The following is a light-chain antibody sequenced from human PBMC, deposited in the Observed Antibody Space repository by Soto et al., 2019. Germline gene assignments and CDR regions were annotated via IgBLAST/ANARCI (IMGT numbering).Light chain of an antibody. Sequence: QSALTQPASVSGSPGQSITISCTGTSSDVGSYNLVSWYQQHPGKAPKLMIYEGSKRPSGVSNRFSGSKSGNTASLTISGLQADDEADYYCCSYAGSSTFFYVFGTGTKLTVL. CDR1: SSDVGSYNL. V-gene: IGLV2-23*03. J-gene: IGLJ1*01. CDR3: CSYAGSSTFFYV. CDR2: EGS.